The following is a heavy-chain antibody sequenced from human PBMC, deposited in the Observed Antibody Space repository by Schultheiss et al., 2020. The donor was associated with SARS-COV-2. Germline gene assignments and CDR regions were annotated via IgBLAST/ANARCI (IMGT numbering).Heavy chain of an antibody. CDR2: IIPIFGTA. V-gene: IGHV1-69*13. D-gene: IGHD1-26*01. J-gene: IGHJ6*02. Sequence: SVKVSCKASGGTFSSYAISWVRQAPGQGLEWMGGIIPIFGTANYAQKFQGRVTITADESTSTAYMELSSMRSDDTAVYYCARAGLIVGADYYYYGMDVWGQGTTVTVSS. CDR3: ARAGLIVGADYYYYGMDV. CDR1: GGTFSSYA.